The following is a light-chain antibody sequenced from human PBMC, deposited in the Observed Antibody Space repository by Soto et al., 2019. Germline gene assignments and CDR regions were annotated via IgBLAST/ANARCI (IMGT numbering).Light chain of an antibody. V-gene: IGKV3-20*01. CDR2: DTS. J-gene: IGKJ4*01. CDR1: QSVSSSY. Sequence: VLTQSPATLSLSPGERATLSCRASQSVSSSYLAWYQQKPGQAPKLLIYDTSSRATGIPDRFSGSGSGTDFTLTISRLEPEDFAVYNCQQYGSSPLTFGGGTKVDIK. CDR3: QQYGSSPLT.